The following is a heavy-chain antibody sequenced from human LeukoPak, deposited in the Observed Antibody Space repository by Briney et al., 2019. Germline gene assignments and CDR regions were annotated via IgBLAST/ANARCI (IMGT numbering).Heavy chain of an antibody. CDR3: ARDSRGSGTITIDY. J-gene: IGHJ4*02. CDR1: GYIFTSYF. Sequence: GASVKVSCKASGYIFTSYFMHWVRQAPGQGLEWMGIINPSGGSTTYAQKFQGRVTTTRDTSTRTVYMELSSLRSEDTAVYYCARDSRGSGTITIDYWGQGTLVTVSS. V-gene: IGHV1-46*01. D-gene: IGHD3-10*01. CDR2: INPSGGST.